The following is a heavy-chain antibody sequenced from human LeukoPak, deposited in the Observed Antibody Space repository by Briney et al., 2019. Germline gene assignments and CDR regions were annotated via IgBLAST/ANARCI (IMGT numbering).Heavy chain of an antibody. J-gene: IGHJ4*02. CDR1: GFTFSSYW. Sequence: PGGSLRLSCAASGFTFSSYWMHWVRQAPGKGPVWVSRINSDGSSTSYADSVKGRFTISRDNAKNTLYLQMNSLRAEDTAVYYCARDHYGDYGGYFDYWGQGTLVTVSS. CDR3: ARDHYGDYGGYFDY. D-gene: IGHD4-17*01. V-gene: IGHV3-74*01. CDR2: INSDGSST.